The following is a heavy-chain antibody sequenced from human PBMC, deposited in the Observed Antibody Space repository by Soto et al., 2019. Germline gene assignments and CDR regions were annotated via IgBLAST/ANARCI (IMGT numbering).Heavy chain of an antibody. CDR1: GFTFSSYG. D-gene: IGHD1-26*01. Sequence: GGSLRLSCAASGFTFSSYGMHWVRQAPGKGLEWVAVISYDGSNKYYADSVKGRFTISRDNSKNTLYLQMNSLRAEDTAVYYCAKDRRVNYSGSYYVVDAFDIWGQGTMVTVSS. CDR3: AKDRRVNYSGSYYVVDAFDI. J-gene: IGHJ3*02. CDR2: ISYDGSNK. V-gene: IGHV3-30*18.